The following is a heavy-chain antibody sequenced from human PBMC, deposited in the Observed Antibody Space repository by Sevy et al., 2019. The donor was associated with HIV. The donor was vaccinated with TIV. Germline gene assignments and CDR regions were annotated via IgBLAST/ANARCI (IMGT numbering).Heavy chain of an antibody. CDR1: GFNFTSYW. Sequence: GGSLRLSCAASGFNFTSYWMSWVRQSPGKGLEWVAHIKQDGSEKHYVHSVKGRFTVSRDNVENSLHLQMNSLRAEDTALYYCARAQRGSYLTFDYWGRGALVTVSS. CDR3: ARAQRGSYLTFDY. V-gene: IGHV3-7*01. J-gene: IGHJ4*02. CDR2: IKQDGSEK. D-gene: IGHD3-16*01.